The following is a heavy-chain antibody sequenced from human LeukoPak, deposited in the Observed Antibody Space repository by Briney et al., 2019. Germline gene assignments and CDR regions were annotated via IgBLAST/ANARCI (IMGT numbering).Heavy chain of an antibody. CDR3: ARGDYYGSGSYNEYDY. D-gene: IGHD3-10*01. CDR2: IYPGDSDT. CDR1: GYRFTSYW. Sequence: GDSLKISCKGSGYRFTSYWIGWVRQMPGKGLEWMGIIYPGDSDTRYSPSFQGQVTISADKSISTAYLQWSSLKASDTAMYYCARGDYYGSGSYNEYDYWGQGTLVTVSS. J-gene: IGHJ4*02. V-gene: IGHV5-51*01.